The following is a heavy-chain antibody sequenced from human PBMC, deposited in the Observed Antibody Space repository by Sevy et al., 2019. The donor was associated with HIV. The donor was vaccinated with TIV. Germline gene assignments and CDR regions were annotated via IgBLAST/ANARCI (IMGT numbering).Heavy chain of an antibody. Sequence: GGSLRLSCAASGFTVNSNYMTWVRQAPGKGLEGVSVIHSDDTIYNADSVKDRFTISRDNFKSTLYLHMSSLRAEDTAVYYCARGKSGYGYALNYWGQGTLVTVSS. CDR1: GFTVNSNY. V-gene: IGHV3-66*01. CDR3: ARGKSGYGYALNY. D-gene: IGHD5-18*01. CDR2: IHSDDTI. J-gene: IGHJ4*02.